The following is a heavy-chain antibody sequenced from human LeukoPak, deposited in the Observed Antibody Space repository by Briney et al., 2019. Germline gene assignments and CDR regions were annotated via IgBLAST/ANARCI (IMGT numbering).Heavy chain of an antibody. Sequence: GTSVKVSCKASGYTFTGYYMHWVRQAPGQGLEWMGWINPNSGGTNYAQKFQGRVTMTRDTSISTAYMELSRLRSDDTAVYYCARDSPEYGYYFDYWGQGTLVTVSS. D-gene: IGHD2/OR15-2a*01. CDR2: INPNSGGT. CDR1: GYTFTGYY. CDR3: ARDSPEYGYYFDY. J-gene: IGHJ4*02. V-gene: IGHV1-2*02.